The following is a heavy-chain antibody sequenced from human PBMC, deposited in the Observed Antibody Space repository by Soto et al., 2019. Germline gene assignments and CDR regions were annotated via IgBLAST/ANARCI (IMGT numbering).Heavy chain of an antibody. CDR3: ARVPQVALAGDAFDI. Sequence: KQSQTLPLTCAISGDSVSSNSAAWNWIRQSPSRGLEWLGRTYYRSKWYNDYAVSVKSRITINPDTPKNQFSLQLNSVTPEDTAVYYCARVPQVALAGDAFDIWGQGTMVTVSS. CDR2: TYYRSKWYN. J-gene: IGHJ3*02. CDR1: GDSVSSNSAA. V-gene: IGHV6-1*01. D-gene: IGHD2-15*01.